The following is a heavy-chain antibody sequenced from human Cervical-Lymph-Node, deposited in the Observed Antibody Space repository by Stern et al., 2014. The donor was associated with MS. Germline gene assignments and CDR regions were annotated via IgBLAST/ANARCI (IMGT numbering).Heavy chain of an antibody. CDR2: ISHDGSNK. V-gene: IGHV3-30*18. J-gene: IGHJ4*02. CDR1: GFTFSTSG. D-gene: IGHD2-2*02. CDR3: ANAAALSCRSPSCYKAFEY. Sequence: VQLVESGGGVVQPGRSLRLSCAASGFTFSTSGMHWVRQAPDKGLDWVAVISHDGSNKYYGDSVKGRFTISRDNSKNTVYLQMNSLRAEDTAVDYCANAAALSCRSPSCYKAFEYWGQGILVTVSS.